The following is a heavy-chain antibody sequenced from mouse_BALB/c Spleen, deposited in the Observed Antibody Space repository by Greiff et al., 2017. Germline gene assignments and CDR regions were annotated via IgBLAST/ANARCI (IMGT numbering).Heavy chain of an antibody. CDR3: ARHVDGYYGMDY. CDR2: ISNGGGST. Sequence: EVHLVESGGGLVQPGGSLKLSCAASGFTFSSYTMSWVRQTPEKRLEWVAYISNGGGSTYYPDTVKGRFTISRDNAKNTLYLQMSSLKSEDTAMYYCARHVDGYYGMDYWGQGTSVTVSS. D-gene: IGHD2-3*01. J-gene: IGHJ4*01. CDR1: GFTFSSYT. V-gene: IGHV5-12-2*01.